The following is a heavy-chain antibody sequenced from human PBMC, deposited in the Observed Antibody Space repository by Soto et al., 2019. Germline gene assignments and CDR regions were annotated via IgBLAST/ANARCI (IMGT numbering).Heavy chain of an antibody. V-gene: IGHV4-34*01. CDR3: ASHLGSSTNY. CDR1: GGSFSGYY. J-gene: IGHJ4*02. Sequence: TLSLTCAVYGGSFSGYYWSWIRQPPGKGLEWIGEINHSGSTNYNPSLKSRVTISVDTSKNQFSLKLSSVTAADTAVYYCASHLGSSTNYWGQGTLVTVSS. CDR2: INHSGST. D-gene: IGHD6-6*01.